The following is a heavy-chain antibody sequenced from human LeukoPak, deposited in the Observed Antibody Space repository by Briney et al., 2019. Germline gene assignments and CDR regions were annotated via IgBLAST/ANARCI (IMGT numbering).Heavy chain of an antibody. D-gene: IGHD3-22*01. CDR3: ARNKYYDRYFDS. V-gene: IGHV3-7*01. J-gene: IGHJ4*02. CDR2: IKQDGTEK. CDR1: GFTFSDYS. Sequence: PGGSLRLSCAASGFTFSDYSMNWVRQAPGKGLEWVANIKQDGTEKYYVDSVKGRSTISRDNAKNSVSLQMNSLRAEDTAVYYCARNKYYDRYFDSWGQGILVTVSS.